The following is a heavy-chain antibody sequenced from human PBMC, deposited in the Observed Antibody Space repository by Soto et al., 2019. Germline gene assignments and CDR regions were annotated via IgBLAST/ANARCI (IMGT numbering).Heavy chain of an antibody. J-gene: IGHJ6*02. Sequence: GESLKISCKGSGYSFTSYWSGWVRQMPGKGLEWMGIIYPGDSDTRYSPSFQGQVTISADKSISTAYLQWSSLKASDTAMYYCARPAPPGVTGNGMDVWGQGTTVTVSS. D-gene: IGHD2-21*02. CDR3: ARPAPPGVTGNGMDV. CDR2: IYPGDSDT. V-gene: IGHV5-51*01. CDR1: GYSFTSYW.